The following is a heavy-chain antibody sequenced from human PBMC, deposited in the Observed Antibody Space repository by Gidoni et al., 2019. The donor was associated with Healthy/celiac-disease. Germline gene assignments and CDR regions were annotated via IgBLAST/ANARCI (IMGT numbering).Heavy chain of an antibody. Sequence: EVQLLESWGGLVQHGRSLRLSCAASGFTFDDYAMHCVRQAPGKGLEWVLGISWNSGSIGYADSVKGRFTISRDNAKNSLYLQMNSLRAEDTALYYWAKDRKWFVELLSGDFDYWGQGTLVTVSS. V-gene: IGHV3-9*01. D-gene: IGHD3-10*01. J-gene: IGHJ4*02. CDR3: AKDRKWFVELLSGDFDY. CDR2: ISWNSGSI. CDR1: GFTFDDYA.